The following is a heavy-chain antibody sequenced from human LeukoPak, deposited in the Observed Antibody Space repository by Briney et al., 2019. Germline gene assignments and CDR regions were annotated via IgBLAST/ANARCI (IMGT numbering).Heavy chain of an antibody. Sequence: PSETLSLTCTVSGGSISFYYWSWIRQPPGKGLEWIGYISYSGSTNYNSSLRSRVTISVDTSKNQFSLKLSSVTAADTAVFYCASLTTADAFDIWGQGTMVTVSS. CDR3: ASLTTADAFDI. V-gene: IGHV4-59*01. D-gene: IGHD3-22*01. J-gene: IGHJ3*02. CDR2: ISYSGST. CDR1: GGSISFYY.